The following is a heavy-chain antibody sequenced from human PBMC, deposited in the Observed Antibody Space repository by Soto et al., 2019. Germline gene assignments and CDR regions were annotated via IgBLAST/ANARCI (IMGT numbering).Heavy chain of an antibody. CDR2: IDSSGEK. CDR3: ARRHLAVAVSPGFDP. V-gene: IGHV2-26*01. CDR1: GLSITDSEMG. Sequence: QVTLKESGPVLVKPTETLTLRCTVSGLSITDSEMGVSWIRQSPGQPLEWLAHIDSSGEKSYRTFLKSRLAISNDTPKSQIVLTMTNMDPADTATYYCARRHLAVAVSPGFDPWGQGIPFTVSS. J-gene: IGHJ5*02. D-gene: IGHD6-19*01.